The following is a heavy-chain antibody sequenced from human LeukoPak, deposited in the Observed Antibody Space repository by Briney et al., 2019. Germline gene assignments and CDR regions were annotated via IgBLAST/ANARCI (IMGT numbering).Heavy chain of an antibody. CDR1: GFTFSSFA. Sequence: GESLKISCAASGFTFSSFAMTWVRQAPGKGLAWVSTINYSGQNTYYADSVKGRFAISRDNSKNIVYLQMNSLRVEDTAIYYCAEDWALNYWGQGTLVTVSS. J-gene: IGHJ4*02. V-gene: IGHV3-23*01. CDR2: INYSGQNT. CDR3: AEDWALNY. D-gene: IGHD3-16*01.